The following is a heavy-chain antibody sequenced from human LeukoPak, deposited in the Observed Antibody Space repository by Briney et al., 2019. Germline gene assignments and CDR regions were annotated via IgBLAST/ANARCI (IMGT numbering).Heavy chain of an antibody. Sequence: SGTLSLTCAVSGGYISIDNWWSWVRQPPGKGLEWIGEINHSGSTNYNPSLKSRVTISVDTSKNQFSLKLSSVTAADTAVYYCARHPGGSYSLWGQGTLVTVSS. V-gene: IGHV4-4*02. J-gene: IGHJ4*02. CDR3: ARHPGGSYSL. CDR2: INHSGST. D-gene: IGHD1-26*01. CDR1: GGYISIDNW.